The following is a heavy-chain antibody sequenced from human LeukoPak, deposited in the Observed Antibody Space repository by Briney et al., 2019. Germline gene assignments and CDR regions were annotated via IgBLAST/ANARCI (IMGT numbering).Heavy chain of an antibody. Sequence: PGGSLRLSCAASGFTVSSNYMSWVRQAPGKGLEWVSVIYNGGSTYYADSVKGRFTISRDNSKNTLYLQMNSLRAEDTAVYYCATKDSSGYIDAFDTWGQGTMVTVSS. J-gene: IGHJ3*02. CDR1: GFTVSSNY. CDR3: ATKDSSGYIDAFDT. D-gene: IGHD3-22*01. V-gene: IGHV3-53*01. CDR2: IYNGGST.